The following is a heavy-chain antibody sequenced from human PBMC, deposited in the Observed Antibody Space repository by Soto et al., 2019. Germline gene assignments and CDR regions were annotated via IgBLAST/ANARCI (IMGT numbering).Heavy chain of an antibody. D-gene: IGHD1-26*01. CDR3: AKLGGWPWHLHY. CDR1: GFAFSNYA. CDR2: ISNSDGSIIT. V-gene: IGHV3-23*01. J-gene: IGHJ4*02. Sequence: PGGSLRLSCAASGFAFSNYAMTWVRQAPGKGLEWVSTISNSDGSIITYYADSVKGRFTISGDSSNNTLYLQMNSLRAEDTAVYYCAKLGGWPWHLHYWGQGALVTVSS.